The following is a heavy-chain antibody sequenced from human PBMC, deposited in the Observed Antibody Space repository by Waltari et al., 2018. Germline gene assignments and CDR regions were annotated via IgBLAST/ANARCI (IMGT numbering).Heavy chain of an antibody. Sequence: QLQLQESGPGLVKPSETLSLTCTVSGGSISSSSYYWGWIRQPPGKGLEWIGSIYYSGSTYYNPSLKSRVTISVDTSKNQFSLKLSSVTATDTAVYYCARDGGNWNPGNWFDPWGQGTLVTVSS. CDR2: IYYSGST. D-gene: IGHD1-1*01. V-gene: IGHV4-39*02. CDR1: GGSISSSSYY. J-gene: IGHJ5*02. CDR3: ARDGGNWNPGNWFDP.